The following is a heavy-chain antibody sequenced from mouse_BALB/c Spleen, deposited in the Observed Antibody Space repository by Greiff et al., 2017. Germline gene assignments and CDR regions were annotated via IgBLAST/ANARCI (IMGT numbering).Heavy chain of an antibody. CDR3: ARCVITTGVVCAY. CDR2: ISSGGGST. D-gene: IGHD1-2*01. J-gene: IGHJ3*01. Sequence: EVMLVESGGGLVKPGGSLKLSCAASGFAFSSYDMSWVRQTPEKRLEWVAYISSGGGSTYYPDTVKGRFTISRDNAKNTLYLQMSSLKSEDTAMYLCARCVITTGVVCAYWGRGTVVSVCA. CDR1: GFAFSSYD. V-gene: IGHV5-12-1*01.